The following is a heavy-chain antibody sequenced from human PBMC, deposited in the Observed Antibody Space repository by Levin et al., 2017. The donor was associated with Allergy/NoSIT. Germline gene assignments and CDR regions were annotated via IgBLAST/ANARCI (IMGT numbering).Heavy chain of an antibody. CDR2: ISGGSTYK. V-gene: IGHV3-21*01. CDR3: ARLPIGYSSSWYVDY. CDR1: GFTFSSYS. Sequence: GESLKISCAPSGFTFSSYSMNWVRQAAGKGLEWVASISGGSTYKYYADSVKGRFTISRDNVKNELYLQMNSLRVEDTAVYYCARLPIGYSSSWYVDYWGQGTLVTVSS. D-gene: IGHD6-13*01. J-gene: IGHJ4*02.